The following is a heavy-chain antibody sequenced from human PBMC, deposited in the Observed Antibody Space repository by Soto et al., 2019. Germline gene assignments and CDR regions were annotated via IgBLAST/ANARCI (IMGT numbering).Heavy chain of an antibody. CDR1: GFTFSSYW. D-gene: IGHD3-10*01. CDR3: ARGPYYYGSGSYYSQ. J-gene: IGHJ4*02. CDR2: IKQDGSEK. V-gene: IGHV3-7*05. Sequence: GGSLRLSCAASGFTFSSYWMSWVRQAPGKGLEWVANIKQDGSEKYYVDSVKGRFTISRDNAKNSLYLQMNSLRAEDTAVYYCARGPYYYGSGSYYSQWGQGTLVTVSS.